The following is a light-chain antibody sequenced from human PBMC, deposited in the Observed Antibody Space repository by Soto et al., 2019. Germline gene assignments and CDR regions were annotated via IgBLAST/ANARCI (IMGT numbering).Light chain of an antibody. Sequence: DIVMTQSPDSLAVSLGERATINCKSSRSLLHNSNDKNYLAWYQQKPGQPPKFLFYWASTRQSGVPERFSGSGSERDFTLTVTSLRAEEVAVYYCQQYYGIPLTFGGGTQVEIK. CDR1: RSLLHNSNDKNY. V-gene: IGKV4-1*01. CDR3: QQYYGIPLT. J-gene: IGKJ4*01. CDR2: WAS.